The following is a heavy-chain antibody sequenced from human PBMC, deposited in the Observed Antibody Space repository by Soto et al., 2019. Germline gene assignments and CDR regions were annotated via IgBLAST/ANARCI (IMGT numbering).Heavy chain of an antibody. Sequence: ASETLSLTCAVYGGSFSGYYWSWIRQPPGKGLEWIGEINHSGSTNYNPSLKSRVTISVDTSKNQFSLKLSSVTAADTAVYYCARVENDPDYYHMDVWGKGTTVTVSS. D-gene: IGHD1-1*01. J-gene: IGHJ6*03. CDR1: GGSFSGYY. CDR3: ARVENDPDYYHMDV. CDR2: INHSGST. V-gene: IGHV4-34*01.